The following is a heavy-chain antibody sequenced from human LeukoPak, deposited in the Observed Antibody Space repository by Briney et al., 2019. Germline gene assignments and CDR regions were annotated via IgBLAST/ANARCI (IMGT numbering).Heavy chain of an antibody. CDR3: ARDFDY. CDR1: GGSISSGSYY. CDR2: IYTSGST. J-gene: IGHJ4*02. V-gene: IGHV4-61*02. Sequence: SETLSLTCTVSGGSISSGSYYWSWIRQPAGKGLEWIGRIYTSGSTNYNPSLKSRVTISVDTSKNRFSLKLSSVTAADTAVYYCARDFDYWGQGTLVTVSS.